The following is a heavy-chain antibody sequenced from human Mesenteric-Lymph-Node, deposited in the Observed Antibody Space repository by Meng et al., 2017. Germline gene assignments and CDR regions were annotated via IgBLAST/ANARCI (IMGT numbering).Heavy chain of an antibody. Sequence: QGPLKGSGPGLVKPSGSLSLTCGVSGVSISSNIRWTWVRQPPGKGLEWIGDIDDSGSTNYNPSLNSRISISLDKSKNHFSLKVNSVTAADTAVYYCARGKQDAWELLAYWGQGALVTVSS. CDR3: ARGKQDAWELLAY. V-gene: IGHV4-4*02. CDR2: IDDSGST. CDR1: GVSISSNIR. J-gene: IGHJ4*02. D-gene: IGHD1-26*01.